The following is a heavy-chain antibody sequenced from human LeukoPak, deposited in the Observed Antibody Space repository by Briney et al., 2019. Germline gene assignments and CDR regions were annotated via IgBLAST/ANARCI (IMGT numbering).Heavy chain of an antibody. CDR3: ASLRLSSGWYSSDY. V-gene: IGHV4-39*07. CDR2: IYYSGST. CDR1: GGSISSSSYY. J-gene: IGHJ4*02. Sequence: PSETLSLTCTVSGGSISSSSYYWGWIRQPPGKGLEWIGSIYYSGSTYYNPSLKSRVTISVDTSKNQFSLKLSSVTAADTAVYYCASLRLSSGWYSSDYWGQGTLVTVSS. D-gene: IGHD6-19*01.